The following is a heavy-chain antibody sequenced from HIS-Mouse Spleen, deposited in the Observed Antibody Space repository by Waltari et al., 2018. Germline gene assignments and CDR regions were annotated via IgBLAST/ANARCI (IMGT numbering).Heavy chain of an antibody. J-gene: IGHJ4*02. Sequence: EVQLLESGGGLVQPGGSLRLSCAASGFTFSSYAMSWVRQAPGKGWEWVSAIGGSGGSTYYAEAVKGRFTISRDNSKNTLYLQMNSLRAEDTAVYYCAQNYYGSGSYYYWGQGTLVTVSS. CDR2: IGGSGGST. CDR3: AQNYYGSGSYYY. V-gene: IGHV3-23*01. D-gene: IGHD3-10*01. CDR1: GFTFSSYA.